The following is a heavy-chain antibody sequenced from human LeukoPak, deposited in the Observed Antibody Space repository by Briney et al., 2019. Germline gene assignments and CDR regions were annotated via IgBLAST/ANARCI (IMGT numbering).Heavy chain of an antibody. V-gene: IGHV3-7*01. D-gene: IGHD1-26*01. J-gene: IGHJ4*02. CDR3: ARAGKVGATDY. CDR1: GFTFSSYW. Sequence: GGSLRLSCAASGFTFSSYWMTWVRQAPGKGLEWVANIKPAGSETYYVDSLKGRFTISRDNAKNLLYLQMDSLRAEDTAVYYCARAGKVGATDYWGQGTLVTVSS. CDR2: IKPAGSET.